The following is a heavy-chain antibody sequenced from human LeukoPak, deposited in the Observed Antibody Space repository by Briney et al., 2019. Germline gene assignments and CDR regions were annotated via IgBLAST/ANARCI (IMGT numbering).Heavy chain of an antibody. CDR3: ARPPRYYYYYMDV. J-gene: IGHJ6*03. V-gene: IGHV4-39*01. CDR1: GGSISSSSYY. CDR2: IYYSGST. Sequence: SETLSLTCTVSGGSISSSSYYWGWIRQPPGKGLEWIGSIYYSGSTYYNPSLESRVTISVDTSKNQFSLKLSSVTAADTAVYYCARPPRYYYYYMDVWGKGTTVTVSS.